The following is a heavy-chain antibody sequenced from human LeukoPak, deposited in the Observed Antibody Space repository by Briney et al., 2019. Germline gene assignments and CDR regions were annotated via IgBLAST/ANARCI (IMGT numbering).Heavy chain of an antibody. D-gene: IGHD3-22*01. Sequence: SETLSLTCTVSGGSISSSIYYWGWIRQPPGKGLEWIGSIYYSGSTDYNPSLKSRVTISVDTSKNQFSLKLSSVTAADTAVYYCARNSSRRDDYDSSAYRSGNWFDPWGQGTLVTVFS. J-gene: IGHJ5*02. CDR3: ARNSSRRDDYDSSAYRSGNWFDP. V-gene: IGHV4-39*01. CDR2: IYYSGST. CDR1: GGSISSSIYY.